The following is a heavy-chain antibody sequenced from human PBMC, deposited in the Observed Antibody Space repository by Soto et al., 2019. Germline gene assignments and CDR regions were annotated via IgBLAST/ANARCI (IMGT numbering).Heavy chain of an antibody. J-gene: IGHJ4*02. Sequence: QVQLVESGGGVVQPGRSLRLSCAASGFTFSSYGMHWVRQAPGKGLEWVAVIWYDGSNKYYADSVKGRFTISRDNSKNTMYLQMKSLRAEDTAVYYCARDGYCGGGSCYSVPVFDYWGQGTLVTVSS. V-gene: IGHV3-33*01. CDR1: GFTFSSYG. CDR3: ARDGYCGGGSCYSVPVFDY. D-gene: IGHD2-15*01. CDR2: IWYDGSNK.